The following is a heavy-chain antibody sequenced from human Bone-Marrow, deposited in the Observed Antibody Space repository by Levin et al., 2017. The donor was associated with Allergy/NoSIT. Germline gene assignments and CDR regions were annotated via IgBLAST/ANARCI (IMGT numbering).Heavy chain of an antibody. CDR2: ISSSGSTI. CDR1: GFTFSSYE. CDR3: ARGYSSGWSSGRTSDAFDI. D-gene: IGHD6-19*01. J-gene: IGHJ3*02. V-gene: IGHV3-48*03. Sequence: GGSLRLSCAASGFTFSSYEMNWVRQAPGKGLEWVSYISSSGSTIYYADSVKGRFTISRDNAKNSLYLQMNSLRAEDTAVYYCARGYSSGWSSGRTSDAFDIWGQGTMVTVSS.